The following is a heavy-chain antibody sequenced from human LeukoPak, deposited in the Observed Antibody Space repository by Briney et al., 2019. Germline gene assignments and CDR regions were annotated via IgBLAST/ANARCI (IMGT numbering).Heavy chain of an antibody. CDR3: ARHDAAAVVEY. J-gene: IGHJ4*02. D-gene: IGHD6-19*01. CDR1: GGSISSHTYY. Sequence: SETLSLTCTVSGGSISSHTYYRGWIRQAPGKGLVWIGSIYYSGNTYYNPSLKSRVTISVDTSKNQFSLELRSVIAAVYYCARHDAAAVVEYWGQGTLVTVSS. CDR2: IYYSGNT. V-gene: IGHV4-39*01.